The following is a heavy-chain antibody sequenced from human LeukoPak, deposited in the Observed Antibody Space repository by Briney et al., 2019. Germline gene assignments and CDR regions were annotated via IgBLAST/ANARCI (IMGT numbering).Heavy chain of an antibody. V-gene: IGHV3-53*01. CDR1: GFTVSSNY. J-gene: IGHJ6*02. CDR3: ARVDDNTVTPRPYYYYGMDV. CDR2: IYSGGST. D-gene: IGHD4-17*01. Sequence: PGGSLRLSCAASGFTVSSNYMSWVRQAPGKGLEWVSVIYSGGSTYYADSVKGRFTISRDNAKNSLYLQMNSLRAEDTAVYYCARVDDNTVTPRPYYYYGMDVWGQGTTVTVSS.